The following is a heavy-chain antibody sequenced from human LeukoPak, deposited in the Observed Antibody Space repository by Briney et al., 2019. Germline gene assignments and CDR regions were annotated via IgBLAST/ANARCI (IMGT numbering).Heavy chain of an antibody. J-gene: IGHJ6*02. D-gene: IGHD6-13*01. CDR1: GFTFDDYA. CDR3: AKDRYSSSFFGHGMDV. Sequence: GGHLRLSCAASGFTFDDYAMHWVRQAPGKGLEWVSGISWNSGSIGYADSVKGRFTISRDNAKNSLCLQMNSLRAEDTALYYCAKDRYSSSFFGHGMDVWGQGTTVTVSS. V-gene: IGHV3-9*01. CDR2: ISWNSGSI.